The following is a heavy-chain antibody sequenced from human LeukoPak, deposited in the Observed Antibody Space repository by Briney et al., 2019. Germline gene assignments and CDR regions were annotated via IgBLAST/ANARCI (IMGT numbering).Heavy chain of an antibody. D-gene: IGHD3-22*01. J-gene: IGHJ4*02. CDR1: GGSISSYY. CDR2: IYTSGST. CDR3: ARNYYDSSGYYTTFDY. Sequence: SETLSLTCTVSGGSISSYYWSWIRQPAGKGLEWIGRIYTSGSTNYNSSLKSRVTMSVDTSKNQFSLKLSSVTAADTAVYYCARNYYDSSGYYTTFDYWGQGTLVTVSS. V-gene: IGHV4-4*07.